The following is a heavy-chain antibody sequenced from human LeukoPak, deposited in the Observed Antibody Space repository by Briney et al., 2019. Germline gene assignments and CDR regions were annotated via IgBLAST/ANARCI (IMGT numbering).Heavy chain of an antibody. CDR3: ARSGAGGRGFDWLLFHPHNWFDP. D-gene: IGHD3-9*01. Sequence: RGSSELSCAASGFTFSSYSMNWVRQAPGKGLEWVSSISSSSRYIYYADSVKGRFPISRDNPKNSLYLQMNSLRAEDTAVYYCARSGAGGRGFDWLLFHPHNWFDPWGEGT. CDR1: GFTFSSYS. J-gene: IGHJ5*02. V-gene: IGHV3-21*01. CDR2: ISSSSRYI.